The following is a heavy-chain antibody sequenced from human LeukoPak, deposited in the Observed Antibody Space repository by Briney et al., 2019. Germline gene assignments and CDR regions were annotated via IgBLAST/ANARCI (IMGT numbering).Heavy chain of an antibody. CDR2: ISWNSGRI. Sequence: PGGSLRLSCAASGFTFDDYAMHWVRQAPGKGLEWVSGISWNSGRIVYADSVKGRFTISRDNAKNSLYLQMNSLRAEDTALYYCAKDRRSGSRTGCYFDFWGQGTLVTVSS. J-gene: IGHJ4*02. CDR3: AKDRRSGSRTGCYFDF. V-gene: IGHV3-9*01. CDR1: GFTFDDYA. D-gene: IGHD1-26*01.